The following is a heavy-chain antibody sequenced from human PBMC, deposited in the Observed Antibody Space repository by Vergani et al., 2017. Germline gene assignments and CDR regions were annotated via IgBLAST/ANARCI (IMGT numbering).Heavy chain of an antibody. Sequence: QVQLQESGPGLLKPSQTLSLTCRVAGDSISSGNYYWHWIRQPAGKGLEWMGRIYSSGSTSYNPSIKSRITMSLDTSKNQFSLSLSSVTAADPAVYYCARGTFLHAFDNWGQGTVVTVSS. CDR3: ARGTFLHAFDN. V-gene: IGHV4-61*02. CDR2: IYSSGST. CDR1: GDSISSGNYY. D-gene: IGHD1-26*01. J-gene: IGHJ3*02.